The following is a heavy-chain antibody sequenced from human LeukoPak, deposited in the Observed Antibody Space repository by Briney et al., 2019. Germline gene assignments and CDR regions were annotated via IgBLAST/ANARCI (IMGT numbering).Heavy chain of an antibody. J-gene: IGHJ5*02. D-gene: IGHD3-9*01. CDR1: GGSISSYY. Sequence: SETLSLTCTVSGGSISSYYWSWIRQPPGKGLEWIGYIYYSGSTNYNPSLKSRVTISVDTSKNQFSLKLSSVTAADTAVYYCAKDHRYLDILTCYWDNWVDPWGQGTLVTVSS. V-gene: IGHV4-59*01. CDR2: IYYSGST. CDR3: AKDHRYLDILTCYWDNWVDP.